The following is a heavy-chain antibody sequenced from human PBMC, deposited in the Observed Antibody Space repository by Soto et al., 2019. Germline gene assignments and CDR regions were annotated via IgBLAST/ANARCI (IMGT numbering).Heavy chain of an antibody. CDR1: GFTFSSYT. CDR2: ISSSSTYM. Sequence: LRLSCAASGFTFSSYTMNWVRQAPGMGLEWVSSISSSSTYMYYADSVKGRFTISRDNAKNSLYLQMNSLRAEDTAIYYCARDLGVTTVTNPWFDPWGQGSLVTVSS. D-gene: IGHD4-4*01. V-gene: IGHV3-21*01. J-gene: IGHJ5*02. CDR3: ARDLGVTTVTNPWFDP.